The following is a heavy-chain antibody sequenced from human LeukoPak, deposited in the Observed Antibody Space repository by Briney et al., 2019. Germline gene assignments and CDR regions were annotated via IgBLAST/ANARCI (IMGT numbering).Heavy chain of an antibody. CDR2: IYSDGTT. CDR1: AFTVSNNY. CDR3: ARKTAAFDY. V-gene: IGHV3-53*01. D-gene: IGHD6-25*01. J-gene: IGHJ4*02. Sequence: GGSLRLSCAASAFTVSNNYMNWVRQAPGKGLEWVSIIYSDGTTYYADSVEGRFTISRDNSKNTLYLQMNSLRAEDTAVYYCARKTAAFDYWGQGTLVTVSS.